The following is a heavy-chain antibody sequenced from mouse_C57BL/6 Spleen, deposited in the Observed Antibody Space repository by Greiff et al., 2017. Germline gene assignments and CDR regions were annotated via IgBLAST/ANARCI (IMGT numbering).Heavy chain of an antibody. J-gene: IGHJ4*01. V-gene: IGHV1-76*01. CDR1: GYTFTDYY. D-gene: IGHD3-3*01. Sequence: QVQLQQSGAELVRPGASVKLSCKASGYTFTDYYINWVKQRPGQGLEWISRIYPGSGNTYYNEKFKGKATLTAEKSSSTAYMQLSSLTSEDSAVYFCASGDMDYWGQGTSVTVSS. CDR2: IYPGSGNT. CDR3: ASGDMDY.